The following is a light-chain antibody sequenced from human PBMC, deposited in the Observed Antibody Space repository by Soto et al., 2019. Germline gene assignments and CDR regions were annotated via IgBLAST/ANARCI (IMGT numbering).Light chain of an antibody. J-gene: IGKJ3*01. CDR3: QHYGGSPLFT. CDR2: GAS. Sequence: EIVWTQSPGTLSLSPGARATLSCRASQSVSSIYLAWYQQKPGQPPRLLIYGASPRAAGSSDRFSGSGSGTYFTLSISRLEPEDFAGYYCQHYGGSPLFTFGPGPKVDLK. V-gene: IGKV3-20*01. CDR1: QSVSSIY.